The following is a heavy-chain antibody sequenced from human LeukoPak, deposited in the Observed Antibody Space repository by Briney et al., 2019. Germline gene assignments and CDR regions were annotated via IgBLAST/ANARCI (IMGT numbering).Heavy chain of an antibody. CDR3: TRHERWLPEE. Sequence: PGGSLRLSCAASGFTFSGSAMHWVRQASGKGVEWVGRIRSKANSYATAYAASVKGRFTISRDDSKNTAYLQMNSLKTEDTAVYYCTRHERWLPEEWGQGTLVTVSS. J-gene: IGHJ4*02. CDR2: IRSKANSYAT. V-gene: IGHV3-73*01. CDR1: GFTFSGSA. D-gene: IGHD5-24*01.